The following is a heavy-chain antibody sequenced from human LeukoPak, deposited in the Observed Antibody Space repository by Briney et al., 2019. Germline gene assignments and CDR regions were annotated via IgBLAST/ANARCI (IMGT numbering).Heavy chain of an antibody. V-gene: IGHV4-31*03. J-gene: IGHJ5*02. CDR2: IYYSGST. D-gene: IGHD3-10*01. CDR1: GGSISSGGYY. Sequence: NASETLSLTCTVSGGSISSGGYYWSWIRQHPGKGLEWIGYIYYSGSTYYNPSLKSRVTISVDTSKNQFSLKLSSVTAADTAVYYCARLRGITIQNWFDPWGQGTLVTVSS. CDR3: ARLRGITIQNWFDP.